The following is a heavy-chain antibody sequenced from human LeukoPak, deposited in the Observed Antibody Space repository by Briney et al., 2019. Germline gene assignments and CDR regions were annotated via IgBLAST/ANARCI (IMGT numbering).Heavy chain of an antibody. Sequence: HPGGSLRLSCAASGFTFNDYAMHWVRQAPGKGLEWVSGISWNSGSIGYADSVEGRFTISRDNAKNSLFLQMNSLRAEDMALYYCAAIYGDYGDAFDIWGQGTMVTVSS. J-gene: IGHJ3*02. CDR3: AAIYGDYGDAFDI. V-gene: IGHV3-9*03. CDR2: ISWNSGSI. CDR1: GFTFNDYA. D-gene: IGHD4-17*01.